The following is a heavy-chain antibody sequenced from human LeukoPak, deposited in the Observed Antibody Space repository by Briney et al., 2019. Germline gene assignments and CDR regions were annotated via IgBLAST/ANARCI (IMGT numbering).Heavy chain of an antibody. CDR3: ARAARGYSYGYGLSRYYGMDV. CDR1: GGTFSSYA. V-gene: IGHV1-69*13. CDR2: IIPIFGTA. J-gene: IGHJ6*02. Sequence: GASVKVSCKASGGTFSSYAISWVRQAPEQGLEWMGGIIPIFGTANYAQKFQGRVTITADESTSTAYMELSSLRSEDTAVYYCARAARGYSYGYGLSRYYGMDVWGQGTTVTVSS. D-gene: IGHD5-18*01.